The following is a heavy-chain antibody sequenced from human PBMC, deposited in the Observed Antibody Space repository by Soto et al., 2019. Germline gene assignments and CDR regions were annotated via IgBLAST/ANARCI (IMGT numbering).Heavy chain of an antibody. CDR1: GYTFTGYY. CDR2: INPNSGRT. CDR3: ALLDYYDSSGYYYHAFDI. V-gene: IGHV1-2*04. J-gene: IGHJ3*02. Sequence: QVQLVQSGAEVKKPGASVKVSCKASGYTFTGYYMHWVRQAPGQGLEWMGWINPNSGRTNYAQKFQGWVTMTRDTSISTAYMELSRLRSDDTAVYYCALLDYYDSSGYYYHAFDIWGQGTMVTVSS. D-gene: IGHD3-22*01.